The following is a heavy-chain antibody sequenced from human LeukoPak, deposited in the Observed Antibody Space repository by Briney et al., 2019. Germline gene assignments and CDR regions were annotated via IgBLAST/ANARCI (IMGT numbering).Heavy chain of an antibody. Sequence: SETLSLTCAVYGGSFSGYYWSWIRQSPGKGLEWMGEINHSGSTNYIPSLKSRVTISVDTSKNQFSLKLSSVTAAETAVYYCARGAHVLWFGELSNNWFDPWGQGTLVTVSS. V-gene: IGHV4-34*01. CDR1: GGSFSGYY. J-gene: IGHJ5*02. CDR2: INHSGST. CDR3: ARGAHVLWFGELSNNWFDP. D-gene: IGHD3-10*01.